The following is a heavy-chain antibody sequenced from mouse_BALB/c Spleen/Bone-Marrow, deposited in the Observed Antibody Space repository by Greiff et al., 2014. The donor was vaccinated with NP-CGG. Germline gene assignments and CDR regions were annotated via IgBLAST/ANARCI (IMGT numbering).Heavy chain of an antibody. CDR2: IWGDGST. Sequence: VQLVESGPGLVAPSQSLSITCTVSGFSLTGYGVNWVRQPPGKGLEWLGMIWGDGSTDCNSALKSRLSISKDNSKSQVFLKMNSLQTDDTARYYCARDSFLITRALDYWGQGTSVTVSS. CDR1: GFSLTGYG. V-gene: IGHV2-6-7*01. CDR3: ARDSFLITRALDY. D-gene: IGHD2-4*01. J-gene: IGHJ4*01.